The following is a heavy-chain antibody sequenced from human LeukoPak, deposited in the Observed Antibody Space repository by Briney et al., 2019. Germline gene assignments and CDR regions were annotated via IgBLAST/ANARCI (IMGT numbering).Heavy chain of an antibody. CDR3: ARQGSGLFDP. J-gene: IGHJ5*02. Sequence: SETLSLTCTVTGGSISSYYWSWIRQPPGKGLEWIGYIYYSGSTNYNPSLKSRVTISVDTSKNQFSLKLSSVTAADTAVYYCARQGSGLFDPWGQGTLVTVSS. V-gene: IGHV4-59*01. D-gene: IGHD6-19*01. CDR2: IYYSGST. CDR1: GGSISSYY.